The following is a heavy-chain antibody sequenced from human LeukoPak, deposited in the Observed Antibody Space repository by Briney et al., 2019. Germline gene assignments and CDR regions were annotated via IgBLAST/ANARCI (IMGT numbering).Heavy chain of an antibody. Sequence: GGSLRLSCAASGFTFSSYSMNWVRQAPGKGLEWVSSISSGSTYVYYADSVKGRFTISRDNAKNSLYLQMNSLRAEGTAVYYCARDEYSYGINYFDYWGQGTLVTVSS. CDR1: GFTFSSYS. J-gene: IGHJ4*02. D-gene: IGHD5-18*01. V-gene: IGHV3-21*01. CDR2: ISSGSTYV. CDR3: ARDEYSYGINYFDY.